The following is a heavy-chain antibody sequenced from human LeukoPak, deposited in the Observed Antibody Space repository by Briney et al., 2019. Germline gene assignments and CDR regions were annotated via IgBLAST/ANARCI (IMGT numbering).Heavy chain of an antibody. D-gene: IGHD5-12*01. V-gene: IGHV4-39*01. CDR2: VYYSGST. Sequence: SETLSLTCTVSGGSISSSSYNWGWIRQPPGKGLEWIGSVYYSGSTYYNPSLKSRVTISVDTSKNQFSLKLSSVTAADTAVYYCARHVGGYDEKKEGGYYYYYMDVWGKGTTVTISS. CDR3: ARHVGGYDEKKEGGYYYYYMDV. CDR1: GGSISSSSYN. J-gene: IGHJ6*03.